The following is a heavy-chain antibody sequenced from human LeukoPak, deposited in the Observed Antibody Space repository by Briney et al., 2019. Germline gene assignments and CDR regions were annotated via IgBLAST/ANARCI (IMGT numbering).Heavy chain of an antibody. J-gene: IGHJ4*01. CDR3: ARDYYDSSGYYFSFDY. CDR1: GFTVSSNY. D-gene: IGHD3-22*01. CDR2: IYSGGST. V-gene: IGHV3-53*01. Sequence: PGGSLRLSCAASGFTVSSNYVSWVRQAPGKGLEWVSVIYSGGSTYYADSVKGRFTISRDNSKNTLYLQMNSLRAEDTAVYYCARDYYDSSGYYFSFDYWGQGTLVTVSS.